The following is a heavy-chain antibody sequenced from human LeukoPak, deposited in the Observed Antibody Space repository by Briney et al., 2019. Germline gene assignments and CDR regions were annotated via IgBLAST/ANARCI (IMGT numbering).Heavy chain of an antibody. J-gene: IGHJ6*02. Sequence: PGGSLRLSCAASGFTFSSYAMSWVRQAPGKGLEWVSAISGSGGSTYYADSVKGRFTISRDNSKNTLYLQMNSLRAEDTAVYYCARAGDYDILTDLYYYYYGMDVWGQGTTVTVSS. CDR2: ISGSGGST. D-gene: IGHD3-9*01. CDR1: GFTFSSYA. V-gene: IGHV3-23*01. CDR3: ARAGDYDILTDLYYYYYGMDV.